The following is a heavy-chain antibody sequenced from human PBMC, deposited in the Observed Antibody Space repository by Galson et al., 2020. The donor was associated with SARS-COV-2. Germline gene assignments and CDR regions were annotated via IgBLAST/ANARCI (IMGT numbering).Heavy chain of an antibody. Sequence: SVKVSCKASGGTFSSHAISWVRQDPGQGLEWMGGIIPIFGTANYAQKFQGRVTITADESTSTAYMELSSLRSEDTAVYYCARTSHQSGYGDYVDWFDPWGQGTLVTVSS. CDR3: ARTSHQSGYGDYVDWFDP. CDR2: IIPIFGTA. D-gene: IGHD4-17*01. V-gene: IGHV1-69*13. J-gene: IGHJ5*02. CDR1: GGTFSSHA.